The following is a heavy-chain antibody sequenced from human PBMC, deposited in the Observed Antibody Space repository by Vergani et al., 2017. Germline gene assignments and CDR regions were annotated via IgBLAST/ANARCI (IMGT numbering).Heavy chain of an antibody. CDR1: GYTFTSYG. D-gene: IGHD6-19*01. Sequence: QVQLVQSGAEVKKPGASVKVSCKASGYTFTSYGISWVRQAPGQGLEWMGWISAYNGNTNYAQKLQGRVTMTTDTSTSTAYMELRSLRSDDTAVYYCAXDSVAGITGYYYYYMDVWGKGTTVTVSS. CDR2: ISAYNGNT. J-gene: IGHJ6*03. CDR3: AXDSVAGITGYYYYYMDV. V-gene: IGHV1-18*01.